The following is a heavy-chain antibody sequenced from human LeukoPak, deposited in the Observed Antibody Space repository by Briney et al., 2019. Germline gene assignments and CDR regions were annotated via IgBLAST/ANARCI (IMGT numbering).Heavy chain of an antibody. CDR2: IRSKANSYAT. CDR1: GFTFSDHY. J-gene: IGHJ3*02. V-gene: IGHV3-73*01. CDR3: TTYYYDSSGYYHAFDI. D-gene: IGHD3-22*01. Sequence: GGSLRLSCAVSGFTFSDHYMDWVRQAPGKGLEWVGRIRSKANSYATAYAASVKGRFTISRDDSKNTAYLQMNSLKTEDTAVYYCTTYYYDSSGYYHAFDIWGQGTMVTVSS.